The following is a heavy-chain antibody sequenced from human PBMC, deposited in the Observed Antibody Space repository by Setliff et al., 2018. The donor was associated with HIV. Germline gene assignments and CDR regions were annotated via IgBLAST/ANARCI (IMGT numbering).Heavy chain of an antibody. CDR1: GASISGHY. Sequence: PSETLSLTCTVSGASISGHYWTWIRQPPGKGLEWIGYVYYNGITNYNPSLKSRVTISLDTSNSQFSLKLSSLTAADTAVYYCAREIYGGNSRPFDYWGQGTQVTVSS. J-gene: IGHJ4*02. D-gene: IGHD4-17*01. V-gene: IGHV4-59*11. CDR3: AREIYGGNSRPFDY. CDR2: VYYNGIT.